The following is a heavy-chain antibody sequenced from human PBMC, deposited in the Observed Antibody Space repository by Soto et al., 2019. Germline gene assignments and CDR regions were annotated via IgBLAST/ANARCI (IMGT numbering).Heavy chain of an antibody. V-gene: IGHV4-59*01. CDR3: ARHKDPSTYYPLDY. CDR1: GGSISTYY. Sequence: QVQLQESGPGLVKPSETLFLTCTVSGGSISTYYWSWIRQPPGKGLEWIGNIYFSGSTNFNPSLNSRVTISVDTSKNQFSLKLSSVTAADTAMYYCARHKDPSTYYPLDYWGQGTLVTVSS. J-gene: IGHJ4*02. D-gene: IGHD1-26*01. CDR2: IYFSGST.